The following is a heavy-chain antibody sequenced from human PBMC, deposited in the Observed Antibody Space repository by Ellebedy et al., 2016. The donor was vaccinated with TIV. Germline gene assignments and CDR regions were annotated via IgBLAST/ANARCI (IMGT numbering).Heavy chain of an antibody. J-gene: IGHJ2*01. CDR2: VSDSGGGT. V-gene: IGHV3-23*01. D-gene: IGHD3-10*01. CDR3: AKDSGRSGWYFDL. Sequence: PGGSLRLSCAASGFTFSSYAMGWVRQAPGKGLEWVSTVSDSGGGTYYEDSVKGRFTISRDNSKNTLNVQMNSLRVEDTAVYYCAKDSGRSGWYFDLWGRGTLVTVSS. CDR1: GFTFSSYA.